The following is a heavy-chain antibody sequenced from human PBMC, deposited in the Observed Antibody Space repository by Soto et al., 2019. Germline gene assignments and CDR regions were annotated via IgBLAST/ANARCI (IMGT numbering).Heavy chain of an antibody. Sequence: PSETLSLTCPVSGGSVSSGSYYWSWIRQPPGKGLEWIGYIYYSGSTNYNPSLKSRVTISVDTSKNQFSLKLSSVTATDTAVYYCARDREYYYDSSGYYYYYYGMDVWGQGTTVTVSS. D-gene: IGHD3-22*01. J-gene: IGHJ6*02. CDR3: ARDREYYYDSSGYYYYYYGMDV. V-gene: IGHV4-61*01. CDR1: GGSVSSGSYY. CDR2: IYYSGST.